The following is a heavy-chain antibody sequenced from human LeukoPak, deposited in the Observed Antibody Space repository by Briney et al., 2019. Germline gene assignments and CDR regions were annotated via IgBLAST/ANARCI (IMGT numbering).Heavy chain of an antibody. CDR3: ARGRRIGVVVAAKNFDY. D-gene: IGHD2-15*01. CDR1: GGSFSGYY. V-gene: IGHV4-34*01. CDR2: INHSGST. J-gene: IGHJ4*02. Sequence: AETLSLTCAVYGGSFSGYYWSWIRQPPGKGLEWIGKINHSGSTNYNPSLRSRVTISVDTSKNQFSLKLSSVTAADTAVYYCARGRRIGVVVAAKNFDYWGQGTLVTVSS.